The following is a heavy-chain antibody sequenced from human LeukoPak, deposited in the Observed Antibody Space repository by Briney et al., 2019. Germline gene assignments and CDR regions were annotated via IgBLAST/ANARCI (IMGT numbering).Heavy chain of an antibody. CDR2: ISSNGGST. CDR3: ARDAETYYDILTGYFNWFDP. Sequence: GGSLRLSCAASGFTFSSYAMHWVRQAPGKGLEYVSAISSNGGSTYYANSVKGRFTISRDNSKNTLYLQMGSLRAEDMAVYYCARDAETYYDILTGYFNWFDPWGQGTLATVSS. J-gene: IGHJ5*02. V-gene: IGHV3-64*01. D-gene: IGHD3-9*01. CDR1: GFTFSSYA.